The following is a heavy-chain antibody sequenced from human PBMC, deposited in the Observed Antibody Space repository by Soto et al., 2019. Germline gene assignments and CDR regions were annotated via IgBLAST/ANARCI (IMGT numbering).Heavy chain of an antibody. D-gene: IGHD2-21*02. J-gene: IGHJ4*02. V-gene: IGHV1-46*01. CDR1: GDTFTEYY. Sequence: QVQLMQSGAEVKKPGASVKVSCKASGDTFTEYYIHWVRQAPGQGLEWMGTVNPSGGHTTYAQHFMGRGTMTRDTPTSTLYMELTSLTSEDTAVYYCARGGHVVVVTAALDYWGQGTLVTVSS. CDR2: VNPSGGHT. CDR3: ARGGHVVVVTAALDY.